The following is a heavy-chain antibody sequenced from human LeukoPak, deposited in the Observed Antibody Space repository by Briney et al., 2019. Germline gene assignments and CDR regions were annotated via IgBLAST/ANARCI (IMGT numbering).Heavy chain of an antibody. Sequence: SVKVSCKASGGIFRRHVVSWVRQAPGQGLEWMGGLNPIFGTTNYAPKFQGRVTFTTDESMNTVYMELPTLQFGATGVYYCAGEGNRIAAPDNTWFDPWGQRTLVPLS. J-gene: IGHJ5*02. CDR2: LNPIFGTT. V-gene: IGHV1-69*05. CDR3: AGEGNRIAAPDNTWFDP. D-gene: IGHD6-13*01. CDR1: GGIFRRHV.